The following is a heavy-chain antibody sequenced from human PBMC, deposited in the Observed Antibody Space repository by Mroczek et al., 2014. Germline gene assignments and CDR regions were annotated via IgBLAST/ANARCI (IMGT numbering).Heavy chain of an antibody. D-gene: IGHD1-1*01. CDR3: ARAINFDFDY. CDR1: GGSFSGYY. J-gene: IGHJ4*02. V-gene: IGHV4-34*01. Sequence: QVQLQQWGAGLLKPSETLSLTCAVYGGSFSGYYWSWIRQPPGKGLEWIGEINHSGSTNYNPSLKSRVTISVDTSKNQFSLKLSSVTAADTAVYYCARAINFDFDYWGQGTLVTVSS. CDR2: INHSGST.